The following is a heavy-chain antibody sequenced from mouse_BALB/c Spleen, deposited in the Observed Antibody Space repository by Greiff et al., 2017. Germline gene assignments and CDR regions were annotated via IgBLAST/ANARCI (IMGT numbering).Heavy chain of an antibody. V-gene: IGHV1-55*01. CDR1: GYNFTSYW. CDR3: ARGGLRLGDYYAMDY. D-gene: IGHD2-4*01. Sequence: QVQLQQPGAELVKPGTSVKLSCKASGYNFTSYWINWVKLRPGQGLAWIGDIYPGSGSTNYNEKFKSKATLTVDTSSSTSYMQLSSLASEDSALYYCARGGLRLGDYYAMDYWGQGTSVTVSA. CDR2: IYPGSGST. J-gene: IGHJ4*01.